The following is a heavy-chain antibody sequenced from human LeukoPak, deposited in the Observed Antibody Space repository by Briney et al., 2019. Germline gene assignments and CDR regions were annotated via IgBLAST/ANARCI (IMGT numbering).Heavy chain of an antibody. D-gene: IGHD2-15*01. CDR1: GGTFSSYA. Sequence: SVKVSCKASGGTFSSYAISWVRQAPGQGLEWMGGIIPIFGTANYAQKFQGRVTITADESTSTAYMELSSLRSEDTAVYYCARDLRSNCSGGSCYFGEGWFDPWGQGTLVTVSS. CDR2: IIPIFGTA. V-gene: IGHV1-69*13. CDR3: ARDLRSNCSGGSCYFGEGWFDP. J-gene: IGHJ5*02.